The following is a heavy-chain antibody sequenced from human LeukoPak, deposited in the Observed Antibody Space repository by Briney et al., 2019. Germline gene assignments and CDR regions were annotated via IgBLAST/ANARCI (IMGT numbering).Heavy chain of an antibody. J-gene: IGHJ4*02. CDR2: ISDSGGST. D-gene: IGHD1-26*01. CDR1: GFTFSSYA. CDR3: ATRDTTY. V-gene: IGHV3-23*01. Sequence: VGSLRLSCAASGFTFSSYAISGGRRAPGKGLEWGSAISDSGGSTYYADSLKGRFTISRNNPKNTLSLQMNTLRAEATAISYCATRDTTYRGPGTLVTVSS.